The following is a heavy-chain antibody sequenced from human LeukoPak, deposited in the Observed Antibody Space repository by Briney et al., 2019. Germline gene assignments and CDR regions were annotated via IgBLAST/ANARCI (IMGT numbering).Heavy chain of an antibody. D-gene: IGHD4-17*01. CDR1: GFTVSSNY. CDR3: ARATVY. CDR2: LYSGGST. J-gene: IGHJ4*02. Sequence: GSLRLSCTASGFTVSSNYMTWVRQAPGKGLEWVSVLYSGGSTYYADSVKGRFTISRDNSKNTLYLQMNSLRAEDTAVYYCARATVYWGQGTLVTVSP. V-gene: IGHV3-66*01.